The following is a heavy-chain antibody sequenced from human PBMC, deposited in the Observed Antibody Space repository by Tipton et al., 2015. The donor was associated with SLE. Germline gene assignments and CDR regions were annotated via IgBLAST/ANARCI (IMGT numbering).Heavy chain of an antibody. CDR1: GFTFYTHA. V-gene: IGHV3-23*01. CDR3: AKKRGGSGTFSYYFDF. D-gene: IGHD3-10*01. J-gene: IGHJ3*01. Sequence: SLRLSCATSGFTFYTHAMSWVRQAPGKGLQWVSTISTSGGTTYYTDSVRGRFTISRDNSNNMLFLQMDSLRGEDTAIYYCAKKRGGSGTFSYYFDFWGQGKMVTVSS. CDR2: ISTSGGTT.